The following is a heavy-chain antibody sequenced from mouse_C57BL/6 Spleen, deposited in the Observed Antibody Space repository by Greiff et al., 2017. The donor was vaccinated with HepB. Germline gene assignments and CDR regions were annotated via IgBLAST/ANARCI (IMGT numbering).Heavy chain of an antibody. Sequence: QVQLQQPGAELVKPGASVKLSCKASGYTFTSYWMHWVKQRPGQGLEWIGMIHPNSGSTNYNEKFKSKATLTVDKSPSTAYMQLSSLTSEDSAVYYCARSGGYSLDYWGQGTTLTVSS. CDR2: IHPNSGST. CDR1: GYTFTSYW. V-gene: IGHV1-64*01. CDR3: ARSGGYSLDY. D-gene: IGHD3-2*02. J-gene: IGHJ2*01.